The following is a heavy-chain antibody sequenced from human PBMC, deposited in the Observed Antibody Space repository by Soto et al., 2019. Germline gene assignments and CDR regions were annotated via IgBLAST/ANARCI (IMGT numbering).Heavy chain of an antibody. V-gene: IGHV3-72*01. CDR2: RRSKPYSYST. J-gene: IGHJ3*01. D-gene: IGHD2-15*01. Sequence: EVQVVESGGGLVQPGGSLRLSCAASGFTSSDHYMDWVRQAPGKGLEWVGRRRSKPYSYSTEYAASVKGRFFISREDSKNSLYLQMNGLKTEDTAVYYCARHGRSCSGGACYGASDLWGQGTVVTVS. CDR1: GFTSSDHY. CDR3: ARHGRSCSGGACYGASDL.